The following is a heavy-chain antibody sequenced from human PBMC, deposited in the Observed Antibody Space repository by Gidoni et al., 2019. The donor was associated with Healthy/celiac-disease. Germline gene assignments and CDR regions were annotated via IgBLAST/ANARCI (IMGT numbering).Heavy chain of an antibody. J-gene: IGHJ4*02. Sequence: EVQLVESGGGLVQPGGSLSLSCAASGFTFSGYAMHWVRQAPGKGLEYVSAISSNGGSTYYANSVKGRFTISRDNSKNTLYLQMGSLRAEDMAVYYCASGWELLGCLDYWGQGTLVTVSS. D-gene: IGHD1-26*01. CDR2: ISSNGGST. V-gene: IGHV3-64*01. CDR1: GFTFSGYA. CDR3: ASGWELLGCLDY.